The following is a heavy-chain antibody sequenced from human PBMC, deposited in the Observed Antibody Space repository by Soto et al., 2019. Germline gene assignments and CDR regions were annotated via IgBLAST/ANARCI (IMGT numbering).Heavy chain of an antibody. CDR2: IYYDGST. V-gene: IGHV4-31*03. D-gene: IGHD3-3*01. J-gene: IGHJ6*02. CDR3: ARGSAGRFLGVYYGVDV. CDR1: GGSISTGAYH. Sequence: QVRLQESGPGLVKPSQTLSLTCTVSGGSISTGAYHWNWIRQHPGKGLDWIGYIYYDGSTYYNSSPKSRLSISLATSKNQSSRRLTSVTAADTAVYYCARGSAGRFLGVYYGVDVWGQGTTVTVSS.